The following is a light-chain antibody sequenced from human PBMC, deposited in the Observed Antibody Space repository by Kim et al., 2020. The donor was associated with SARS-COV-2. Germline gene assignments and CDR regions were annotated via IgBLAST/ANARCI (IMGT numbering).Light chain of an antibody. CDR1: QSISSH. J-gene: IGKJ3*01. CDR2: AAS. V-gene: IGKV1-39*01. Sequence: DIQMTQSPSSLSASVGDRVTITCRTTQSISSHLNWYQQKPGRAPKLLISAASTLQGGVPSRFSGSGSETDFTLTISSLKPEYSATYFCQQSYITPFSCGPGTKVDI. CDR3: QQSYITPFS.